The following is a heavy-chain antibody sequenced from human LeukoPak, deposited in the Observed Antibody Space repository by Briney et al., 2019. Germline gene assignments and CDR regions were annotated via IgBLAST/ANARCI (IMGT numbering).Heavy chain of an antibody. CDR2: ISSSSSYI. J-gene: IGHJ4*02. V-gene: IGHV3-21*04. Sequence: PGGSLRLSCAASGFTFSSYSMNWVRQAPGKGLEWVSSISSSSSYIYYADSVKGRFTISRDNSKNTLYLQMNSLRADDTAVYYCAKAGRPGTYFFDSWGLGTLVTVSS. D-gene: IGHD3/OR15-3a*01. CDR1: GFTFSSYS. CDR3: AKAGRPGTYFFDS.